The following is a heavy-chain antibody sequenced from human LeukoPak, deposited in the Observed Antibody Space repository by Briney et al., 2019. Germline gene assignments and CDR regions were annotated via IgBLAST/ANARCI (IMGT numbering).Heavy chain of an antibody. Sequence: GGSLRLSCAASGFTFDDYTMHWVRQAPGKGLEWVSLISWDGGSTYYADSVKGRFTISRDNSKNSLYLHMNSLRTEDTAFYYCAKDIRVAAAGLDYWGQGTLVTVSS. V-gene: IGHV3-43*01. CDR3: AKDIRVAAAGLDY. D-gene: IGHD6-13*01. J-gene: IGHJ4*02. CDR1: GFTFDDYT. CDR2: ISWDGGST.